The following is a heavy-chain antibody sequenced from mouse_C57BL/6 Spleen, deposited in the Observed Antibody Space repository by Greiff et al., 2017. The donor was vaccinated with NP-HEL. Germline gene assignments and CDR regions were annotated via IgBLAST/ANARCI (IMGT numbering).Heavy chain of an antibody. V-gene: IGHV2-2*01. CDR2: IWSGGST. D-gene: IGHD1-1*01. CDR1: GFSLTSYG. J-gene: IGHJ4*01. CDR3: ASVLNYYGSSGKYYYAMDY. Sequence: QVQLKQSGPGLVQPSQSLSITCTVSGFSLTSYGVHWVRQSPGKGLEWLGVIWSGGSTDYNAAFISRLSISKDNSKSQVFFKMNSLQADDTAIYYCASVLNYYGSSGKYYYAMDYWGQGTSVTVSS.